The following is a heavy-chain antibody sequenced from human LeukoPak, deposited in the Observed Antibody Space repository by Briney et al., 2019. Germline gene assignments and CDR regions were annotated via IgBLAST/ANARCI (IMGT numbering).Heavy chain of an antibody. Sequence: GGSLRLSCEASGFTFSSYEMNWVRQAPGKGLEWLSYISSSGSAIYYADYVKGRFTISRDNAKNSLYLQMNSLRAEDAAVYYCAKGGYFYDSSDAYWGQGTLVTVSS. CDR2: ISSSGSAI. CDR1: GFTFSSYE. D-gene: IGHD3-22*01. J-gene: IGHJ4*02. CDR3: AKGGYFYDSSDAY. V-gene: IGHV3-48*03.